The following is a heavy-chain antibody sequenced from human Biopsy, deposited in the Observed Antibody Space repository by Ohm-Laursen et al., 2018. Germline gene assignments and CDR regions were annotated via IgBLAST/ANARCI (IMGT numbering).Heavy chain of an antibody. Sequence: TLSLTCTVSGGSFTGHYWSWIRQPPGEGLEWIGRISHTGYTSYKSSLKSRVTISLDTSRKHFSLRLTSLAAADTAVYYCARGSNEYGGLYFPHWGQGTLVTASS. CDR1: GGSFTGHY. J-gene: IGHJ1*01. CDR2: ISHTGYT. D-gene: IGHD4-23*01. CDR3: ARGSNEYGGLYFPH. V-gene: IGHV4-59*11.